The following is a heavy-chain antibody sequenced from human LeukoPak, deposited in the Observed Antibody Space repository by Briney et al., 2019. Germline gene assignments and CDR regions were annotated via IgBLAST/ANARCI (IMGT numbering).Heavy chain of an antibody. CDR3: AKDRSLVPAALNH. J-gene: IGHJ5*02. V-gene: IGHV3-23*01. D-gene: IGHD2-2*01. CDR1: GFNFSSYA. Sequence: GGSLRLSCAASGFNFSSYAMTWVRQAPGKGLECVSGISGSGDTTYYADSVKGRFTISRDNSKNTLYLQMNSLRAEDTALYYCAKDRSLVPAALNHWGQGTLVTVSS. CDR2: ISGSGDTT.